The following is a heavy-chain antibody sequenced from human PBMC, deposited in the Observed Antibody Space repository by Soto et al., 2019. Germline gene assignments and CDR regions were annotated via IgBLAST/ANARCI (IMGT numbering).Heavy chain of an antibody. CDR1: GDSVSSNSAA. J-gene: IGHJ6*02. V-gene: IGHV6-1*01. D-gene: IGHD6-19*01. Sequence: SQTLSLTCAISGDSVSSNSAAWNWIRQSPSRGLEWLGRTYYRSKWYNDYAVSVKSRITINPDTSKNQFSLQLNSVTPEGTAVYYCARDRAVACLYYYYYGMAVWGQGTTVTVSS. CDR3: ARDRAVACLYYYYYGMAV. CDR2: TYYRSKWYN.